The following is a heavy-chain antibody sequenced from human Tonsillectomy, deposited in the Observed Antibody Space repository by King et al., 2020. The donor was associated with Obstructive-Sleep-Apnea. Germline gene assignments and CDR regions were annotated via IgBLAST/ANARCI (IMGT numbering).Heavy chain of an antibody. Sequence: QLQESGPGLVKPSETLSLTCTVSGGSISSYYWSWIRQPPGKGLEWIGYIYYSGSTNYNPSPKSRVTISVETSKNQFSLKLSSVTAADTAVYYCARHQFDSSGYYSFDYWGQGTLVTVSS. J-gene: IGHJ4*02. CDR1: GGSISSYY. V-gene: IGHV4-59*08. D-gene: IGHD3-22*01. CDR3: ARHQFDSSGYYSFDY. CDR2: IYYSGST.